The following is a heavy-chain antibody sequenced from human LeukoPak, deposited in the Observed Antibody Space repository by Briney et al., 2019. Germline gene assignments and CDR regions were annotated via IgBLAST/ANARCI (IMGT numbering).Heavy chain of an antibody. D-gene: IGHD3-3*01. V-gene: IGHV3-7*01. Sequence: GGSLRLSCAASGFTFTTYWMSWVRQAPGKGLEWVANIKQDGTEKYYVDSVKGRFTISRDNAKNSLYLQMNSLRAEDTAVYYCARVFGVVFPWGQGTLVTVSS. CDR1: GFTFTTYW. J-gene: IGHJ5*02. CDR2: IKQDGTEK. CDR3: ARVFGVVFP.